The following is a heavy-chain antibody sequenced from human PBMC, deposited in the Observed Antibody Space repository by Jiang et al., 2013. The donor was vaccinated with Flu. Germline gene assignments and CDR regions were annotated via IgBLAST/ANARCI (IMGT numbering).Heavy chain of an antibody. J-gene: IGHJ6*02. CDR3: ARSYCGGDCYSMFGYSYYGMDV. CDR1: SGSISSHY. CDR2: IHNSGTT. V-gene: IGHV4-59*08. Sequence: LLKPSETLSLTCTVSSGSISSHYWSWIRQPPGEGLEWIGYIHNSGTTNYNPSLKSRVTISIDTSANQFSLKLISVTAPDTAVYYCARSYCGGDCYSMFGYSYYGMDVWGQGTTVTVSS. D-gene: IGHD2-21*02.